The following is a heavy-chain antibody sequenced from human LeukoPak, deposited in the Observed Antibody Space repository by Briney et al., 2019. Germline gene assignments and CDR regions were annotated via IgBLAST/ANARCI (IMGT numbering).Heavy chain of an antibody. CDR1: GFTFSSYA. J-gene: IGHJ6*03. CDR2: ISGSGGST. V-gene: IGHV3-23*01. CDR3: ARVRVGIQLSGYYYYMDV. D-gene: IGHD5-18*01. Sequence: PGGSLRLSCAASGFTFSSYAMSWVRQAPGKGLEWVSAISGSGGSTYYADSVKGRFTISRDNSKNTLYLQMNSLRAEDTAVYYCARVRVGIQLSGYYYYMDVWGKGTTVTISS.